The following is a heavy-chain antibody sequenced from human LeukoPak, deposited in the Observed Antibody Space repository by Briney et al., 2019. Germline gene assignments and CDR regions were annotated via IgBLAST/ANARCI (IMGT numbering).Heavy chain of an antibody. J-gene: IGHJ3*01. V-gene: IGHV3-23*01. CDR2: ISGSGGST. CDR3: AKDRSCTGSSCNVGS. Sequence: PGGSLRLSCAASGFTFSSFAMIGVRQAPGKGLEWVSAISGSGGSTYYADSVKGRFTISRDNSKNTLFLQMNSLRAKDTAVYYCAKDRSCTGSSCNVGSWGQGTMVTVSS. D-gene: IGHD2-2*01. CDR1: GFTFSSFA.